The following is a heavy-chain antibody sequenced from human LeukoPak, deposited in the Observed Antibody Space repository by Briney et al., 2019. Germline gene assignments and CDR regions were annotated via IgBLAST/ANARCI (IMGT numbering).Heavy chain of an antibody. CDR1: GYTFTSYA. CDR3: ARDGPECSGCSCYEDYFDY. J-gene: IGHJ4*02. CDR2: INADNGNT. D-gene: IGHD2-15*01. Sequence: ASVKVSCKASGYTFTSYAIHWVRQAPGQSLEWMGWINADNGNTKYSQKFQDRVTITRETSARTAYMELSSLRSEDTAVYYCARDGPECSGCSCYEDYFDYWGQGTLVTVSS. V-gene: IGHV1-3*01.